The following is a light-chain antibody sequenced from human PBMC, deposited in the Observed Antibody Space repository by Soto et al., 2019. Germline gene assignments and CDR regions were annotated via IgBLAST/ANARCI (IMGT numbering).Light chain of an antibody. CDR1: SGSVSTSYY. CDR3: VLYMGSVPV. V-gene: IGLV8-61*01. J-gene: IGLJ2*01. Sequence: QTVVTQEPSFSVSPGGTVTLTCGLSSGSVSTSYYPSWYQQTPGQAPRTLIYRTNTRSSGVPDRFSGSILGNKAALTITGAQEDDESDYYCVLYMGSVPVFGGGTKVTVL. CDR2: RTN.